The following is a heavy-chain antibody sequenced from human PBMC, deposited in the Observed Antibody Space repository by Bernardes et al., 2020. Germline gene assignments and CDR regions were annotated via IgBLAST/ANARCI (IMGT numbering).Heavy chain of an antibody. CDR1: GASISGYF. Sequence: SETLSLTCTVSGASISGYFWSWIRQPPGKGLEWIAYIDHSGSTRYNPSLKSRVTTSLDTSKYQFSLKLSSVTAADTAVYYCARETVLLRGDWYFDLWGRGTLVSVSS. J-gene: IGHJ2*01. CDR3: ARETVLLRGDWYFDL. CDR2: IDHSGST. V-gene: IGHV4-59*01. D-gene: IGHD3-10*01.